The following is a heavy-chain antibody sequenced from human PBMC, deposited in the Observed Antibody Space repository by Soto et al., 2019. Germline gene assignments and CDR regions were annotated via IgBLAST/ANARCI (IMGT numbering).Heavy chain of an antibody. CDR2: IYPEDSET. V-gene: IGHV5-51*01. CDR1: GYTFRNFW. Sequence: PGESLKISCNGSGYTFRNFWIAWVRQMPGKGLEWMGMIYPEDSETKYSPSFEGQVTFSADKSVKTAYLQWTSLKASDTAIYYCARTYCTAPTCYNNWFDPWGQGTLVTVSS. D-gene: IGHD2-8*01. J-gene: IGHJ5*02. CDR3: ARTYCTAPTCYNNWFDP.